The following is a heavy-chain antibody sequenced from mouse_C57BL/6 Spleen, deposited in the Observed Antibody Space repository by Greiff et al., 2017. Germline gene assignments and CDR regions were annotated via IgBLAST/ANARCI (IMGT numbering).Heavy chain of an antibody. V-gene: IGHV1-80*01. D-gene: IGHD2-5*01. J-gene: IGHJ4*01. CDR2: IYPGDGDT. Sequence: VQLQQSGAELVKPGASVKISCKASGYAFSSYWMNWVKQRPGKGLEWIGQIYPGDGDTNYNGKFKGKATLTADQSSSTAYMQLSSLTSEDSAVYFCARKHYSNGYAMDYWGQGTSVTVSS. CDR3: ARKHYSNGYAMDY. CDR1: GYAFSSYW.